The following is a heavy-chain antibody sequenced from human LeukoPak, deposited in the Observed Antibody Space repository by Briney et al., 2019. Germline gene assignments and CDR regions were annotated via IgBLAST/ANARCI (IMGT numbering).Heavy chain of an antibody. CDR3: GINRLGKALDI. Sequence: ASVKVSCKASGYTFTDYFIRWVRQAPGQGLEWMGWIGPKRGDTSYSQKFQGRVTVTRDTSISTAYMELSRLRFDDTAVYYCGINRLGKALDIWGQGTMVTVSS. V-gene: IGHV1-2*02. CDR2: IGPKRGDT. CDR1: GYTFTDYF. J-gene: IGHJ3*02. D-gene: IGHD7-27*01.